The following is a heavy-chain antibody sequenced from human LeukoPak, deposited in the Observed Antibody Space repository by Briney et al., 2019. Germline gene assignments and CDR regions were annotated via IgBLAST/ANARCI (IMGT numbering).Heavy chain of an antibody. V-gene: IGHV3-23*01. J-gene: IGHJ4*02. CDR2: IGASGEST. Sequence: GGSLRLSCAASGFTFSVAAMTWVRQAPGKGLEWVSLIGASGESTYYADSVKGRFTISRDNSKNTLYLQMNSLRAEDTALYYCAKGGLRYFDSWGQGTLVTVSS. D-gene: IGHD3-9*01. CDR1: GFTFSVAA. CDR3: AKGGLRYFDS.